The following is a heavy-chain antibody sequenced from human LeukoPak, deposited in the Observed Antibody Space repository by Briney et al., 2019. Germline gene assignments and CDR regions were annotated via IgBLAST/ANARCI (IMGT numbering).Heavy chain of an antibody. CDR2: IYYSGST. CDR1: GGSISSGDYY. Sequence: PSQTLSLTCTVSGGSISSGDYYWSWIRQPPGKGLEWIGYIYYSGSTYYNPSLKIRVTISVDTSKNQFSLKLSSVTAADTAVYYCARAPIGTGGVWHFDYWGQGTLVTVSS. CDR3: ARAPIGTGGVWHFDY. V-gene: IGHV4-30-4*08. D-gene: IGHD2-8*02. J-gene: IGHJ4*02.